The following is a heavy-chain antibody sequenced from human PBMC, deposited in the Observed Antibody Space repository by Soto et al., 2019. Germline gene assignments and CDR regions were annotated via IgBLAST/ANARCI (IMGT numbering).Heavy chain of an antibody. Sequence: SETLSLTCTVSGGSISSSSYYWGWIRQPPGKGLEWIGSIYYSGSTYYNPSLKSRVTISVDTSKNQFSLKLSSVTAADTAVYYCARLLGYCSSTSRYKWFDPWGQGTLVTVSS. D-gene: IGHD2-2*01. V-gene: IGHV4-39*01. CDR1: GGSISSSSYY. J-gene: IGHJ5*02. CDR2: IYYSGST. CDR3: ARLLGYCSSTSRYKWFDP.